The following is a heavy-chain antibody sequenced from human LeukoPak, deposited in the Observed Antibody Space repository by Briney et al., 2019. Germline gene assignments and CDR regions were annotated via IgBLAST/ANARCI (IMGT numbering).Heavy chain of an antibody. Sequence: SVKVSCKASGGTFSSYAISWVRQAPGQGLEWMGGISPIFGTANYAQKFQGRVTITADESPSTAYMELSSLRSEDTAVYYCARVDVGGYYYYYYMDVWGKGTTVTVSS. CDR3: ARVDVGGYYYYYYMDV. CDR1: GGTFSSYA. V-gene: IGHV1-69*01. J-gene: IGHJ6*03. CDR2: ISPIFGTA. D-gene: IGHD3-16*01.